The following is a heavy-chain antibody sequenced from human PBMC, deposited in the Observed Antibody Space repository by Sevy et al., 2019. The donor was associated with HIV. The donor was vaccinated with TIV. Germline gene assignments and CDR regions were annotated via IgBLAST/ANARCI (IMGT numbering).Heavy chain of an antibody. CDR1: GFTFSNYY. J-gene: IGHJ4*02. D-gene: IGHD6-13*01. CDR2: ISSSSRYT. V-gene: IGHV3-11*06. Sequence: GGYLRLSCAASGFTFSNYYMSWIRQAPGKGLEWVSYISSSSRYTNYADSVKGRFTISRDNAKNSLYLQMNSLRAEDTAVYYCARNDAVAGPDYCDSWGQGTLVTVSS. CDR3: ARNDAVAGPDYCDS.